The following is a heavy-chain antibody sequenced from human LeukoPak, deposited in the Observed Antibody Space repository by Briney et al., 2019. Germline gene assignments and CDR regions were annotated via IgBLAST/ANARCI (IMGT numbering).Heavy chain of an antibody. Sequence: GESLKISCKGSGYNFTSYWIGWVRQMPGKGLEWMGIIYPGDSDTRYSPSFQGQVTISADKSISTAYLQWSSLKASDTAMYYCARHSSGYGLHLPFDPWGQGTLVTVSS. V-gene: IGHV5-51*01. CDR2: IYPGDSDT. J-gene: IGHJ5*02. D-gene: IGHD3-22*01. CDR3: ARHSSGYGLHLPFDP. CDR1: GYNFTSYW.